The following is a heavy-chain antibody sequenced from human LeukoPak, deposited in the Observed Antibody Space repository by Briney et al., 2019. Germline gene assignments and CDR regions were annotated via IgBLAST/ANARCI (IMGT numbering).Heavy chain of an antibody. CDR2: ISSSGSTI. CDR3: ARAVVGATLGY. V-gene: IGHV3-48*03. D-gene: IGHD1-26*01. Sequence: HPGGSLRLSCAASGFTFSSYEMNWVRQAPGKGLEWGSYISSSGSTIYYADSVKGRFTISRDNAKNSLYLQMNSLRAEDTAVYYCARAVVGATLGYWGQGTLVTVSS. J-gene: IGHJ4*02. CDR1: GFTFSSYE.